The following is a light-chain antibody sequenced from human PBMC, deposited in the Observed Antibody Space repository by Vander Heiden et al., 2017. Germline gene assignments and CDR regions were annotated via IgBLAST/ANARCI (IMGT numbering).Light chain of an antibody. Sequence: DSQTPQSPSSLSASVGDRVTITCRASQGIENDLAWYQQKPGKAPRRLIYAASSLQSGVPSKFSGRGSGTEFTLTISSLQPEDFATYYCLQHNNYPHTFGQGTKVE. CDR3: LQHNNYPHT. V-gene: IGKV1-17*01. CDR2: AAS. J-gene: IGKJ1*01. CDR1: QGIEND.